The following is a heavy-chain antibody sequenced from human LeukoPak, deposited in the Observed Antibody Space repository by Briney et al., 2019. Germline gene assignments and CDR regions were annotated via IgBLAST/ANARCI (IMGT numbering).Heavy chain of an antibody. CDR3: ARGGFERGWFDP. D-gene: IGHD2-15*01. CDR1: DGSISRYY. J-gene: IGHJ5*02. Sequence: SETLSLTCTVSDGSISRYYWNWIRQPPGKGLEWIGYIYYSGSTHYNPSLKSRVSISVDTSKNQFSLKLTSVTAAETAVYYCARGGFERGWFDPWGQGTLVTVSS. CDR2: IYYSGST. V-gene: IGHV4-59*01.